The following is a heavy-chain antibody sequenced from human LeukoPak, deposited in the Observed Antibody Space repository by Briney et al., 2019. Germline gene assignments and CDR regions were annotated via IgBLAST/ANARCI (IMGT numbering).Heavy chain of an antibody. CDR3: TTASPWYYYESRPVH. D-gene: IGHD3-22*01. CDR1: GFTFSSYA. Sequence: GGSLRLSCAASGFTFSSYAMSWVRQAPGKGLEWVGRIKSKTDGGTTDYAAPVKGRFTISRDDSKNTLYLQMNSLKTEDTAVYYCTTASPWYYYESRPVHWGQGTLVTVSS. V-gene: IGHV3-15*01. J-gene: IGHJ4*02. CDR2: IKSKTDGGTT.